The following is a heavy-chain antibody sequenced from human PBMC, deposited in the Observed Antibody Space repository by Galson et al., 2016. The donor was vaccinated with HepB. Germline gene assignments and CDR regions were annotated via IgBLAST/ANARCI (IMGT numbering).Heavy chain of an antibody. D-gene: IGHD3-16*02. CDR1: GFTFSDNA. Sequence: SLRLSCADSGFTFSDNAMHWARQAPGKGLEWVALISFDGTEKYYADSVRGRFTISRDNSKNTLYLQMNSLRADDTAVYYCARDRGDYVWGSSRLVTAYYYGVDVWGQGTTVTVSS. CDR2: ISFDGTEK. J-gene: IGHJ6*02. CDR3: ARDRGDYVWGSSRLVTAYYYGVDV. V-gene: IGHV3-30*04.